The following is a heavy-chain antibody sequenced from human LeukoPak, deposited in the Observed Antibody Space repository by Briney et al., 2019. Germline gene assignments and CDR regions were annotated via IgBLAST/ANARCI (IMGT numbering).Heavy chain of an antibody. J-gene: IGHJ4*02. Sequence: ASVKVSCKASGYTFTSYGIIWVRQAPGQGLEWMGWISAYNGNTNYAQKLQGRVTMTTDTSTSTAYMELSRLRSDDTAVYHCARALSFGEGLDYWGQGTLVTVSS. CDR2: ISAYNGNT. CDR3: ARALSFGEGLDY. V-gene: IGHV1-18*01. D-gene: IGHD3-10*01. CDR1: GYTFTSYG.